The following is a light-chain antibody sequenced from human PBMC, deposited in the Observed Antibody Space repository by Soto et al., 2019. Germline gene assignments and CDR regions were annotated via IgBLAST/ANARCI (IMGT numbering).Light chain of an antibody. V-gene: IGKV3-20*01. CDR1: QTIESRN. J-gene: IGKJ2*01. CDR3: QQYCDSPNT. CDR2: EGS. Sequence: EVVLTQSPGTLSLSPGERATLFCRAAQTIESRNLVWYQQKLGQPPRLLIYEGSTRATGVSDRFSGSGSGTDFTLTISALEPEDFAVYYWQQYCDSPNTFGQGTKLEIK.